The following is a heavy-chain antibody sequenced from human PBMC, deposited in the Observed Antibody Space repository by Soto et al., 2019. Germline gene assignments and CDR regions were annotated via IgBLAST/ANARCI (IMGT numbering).Heavy chain of an antibody. D-gene: IGHD6-6*01. CDR1: GGSISSGDYY. CDR2: IYHSGST. CDR3: ARERPDGARLDP. V-gene: IGHV4-30-4*01. J-gene: IGHJ5*02. Sequence: QVQLQESGPGLVKPSQTLSLTCTVSGGSISSGDYYWSWIRQPPGKGLEWIGYIYHSGSTYCNPSLKSRVTISVDTSKNQFSLKLSSVTAADTAVYYCARERPDGARLDPWGQGTLVTVSS.